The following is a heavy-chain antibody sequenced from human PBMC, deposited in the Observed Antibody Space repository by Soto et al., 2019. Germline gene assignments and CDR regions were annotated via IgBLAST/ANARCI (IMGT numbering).Heavy chain of an antibody. CDR2: ISSSSSYI. CDR3: STRVVVVSNNWFDP. J-gene: IGHJ5*02. D-gene: IGHD3-22*01. Sequence: EVQLVESGGGLVKPGGSLRLSCAASGFTFSSYSMNWVRQAPGKGLEWVSSISSSSSYIYYADSVKGRFTISRDNAKNSLYLQMNSLRAEDTAVYYCSTRVVVVSNNWFDPWGQGNLVTVSS. CDR1: GFTFSSYS. V-gene: IGHV3-21*01.